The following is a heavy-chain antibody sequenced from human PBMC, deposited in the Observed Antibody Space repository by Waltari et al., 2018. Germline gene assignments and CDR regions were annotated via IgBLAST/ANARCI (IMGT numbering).Heavy chain of an antibody. CDR2: IYYSGST. Sequence: IRQPPGKGLEWIGSIYYSGSTYYNPSLKSRVTISVDTSKNQFSLKLSSVTAADTAVYYCASGVVGDYFDYWGQGTLVTVSS. J-gene: IGHJ4*02. CDR3: ASGVVGDYFDY. V-gene: IGHV4-39*01. D-gene: IGHD2-8*01.